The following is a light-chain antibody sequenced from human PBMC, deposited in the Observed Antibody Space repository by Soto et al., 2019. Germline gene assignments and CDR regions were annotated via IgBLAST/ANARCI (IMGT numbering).Light chain of an antibody. CDR1: SSNIGSNT. Sequence: QSVLTQPPSESGTPGQRVTISCSGSSSNIGSNTVNWYQQLPGTAPKLLIYTNNQRPSGVPDRFSGSKSGTSASLAISGLQSEDEADYYCAAWDDSLSVVFGGGTQLTVL. CDR2: TNN. CDR3: AAWDDSLSVV. J-gene: IGLJ2*01. V-gene: IGLV1-44*01.